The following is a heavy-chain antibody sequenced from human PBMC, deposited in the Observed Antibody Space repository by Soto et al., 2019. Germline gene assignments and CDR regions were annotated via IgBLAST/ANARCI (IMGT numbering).Heavy chain of an antibody. D-gene: IGHD3-3*01. V-gene: IGHV4-39*01. J-gene: IGHJ4*02. CDR2: IYYSGST. CDR3: ASSRFLEWLPHLDY. Sequence: SETLSLTCTVSGGSISSSSYYWGWIRQPPGKGLEWIGSIYYSGSTYYNPSLKSRVTISVDTSKNQFSLKLSSVTAADTAVYYCASSRFLEWLPHLDYWGQGTLVTVSS. CDR1: GGSISSSSYY.